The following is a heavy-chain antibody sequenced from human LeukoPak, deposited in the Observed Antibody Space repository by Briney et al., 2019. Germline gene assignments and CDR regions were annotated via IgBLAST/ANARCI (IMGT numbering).Heavy chain of an antibody. CDR2: IRSKAYGGTT. CDR1: GFTFGDYA. J-gene: IGHJ4*02. V-gene: IGHV3-49*04. Sequence: QPGRSLRLSCTASGFTFGDYAMSWVRQAPGKGLEWVGFIRSKAYGGTTEYAASVKGGFTISRDDSKSIAYLQMNSLKTEDTAVYYCTRDREGYYFDYWGQGTLVTVSS. CDR3: TRDREGYYFDY. D-gene: IGHD1-26*01.